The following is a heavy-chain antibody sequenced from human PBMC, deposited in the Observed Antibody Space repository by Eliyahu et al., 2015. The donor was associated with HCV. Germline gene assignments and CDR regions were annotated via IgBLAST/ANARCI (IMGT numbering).Heavy chain of an antibody. CDR1: GYSFTNHX. CDR2: XKPSNGVT. D-gene: IGHD1-26*01. J-gene: IGHJ3*01. V-gene: IGHV1-46*01. Sequence: QVQLMQSGAEVEKPGASVRLSCNASGYSFTNHXLHXMRQAPGKGXEWMXXXKPSNGVTTYAQKLRGRITLTGDSSTSTVYMGLSSLKHEDTAVYYCASWYRGARHDTFDLWGQGTLVTVTS. CDR3: ASWYRGARHDTFDL.